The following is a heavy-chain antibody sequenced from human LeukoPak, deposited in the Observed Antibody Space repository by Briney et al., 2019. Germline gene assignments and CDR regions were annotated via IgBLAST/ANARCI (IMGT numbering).Heavy chain of an antibody. D-gene: IGHD3-10*01. Sequence: GGSLRLSCAASGFTLSSYAMSWVRQAPGKGLEWVSLISGSGGNTYYADSVKGRFTISRDNSKNTLYLQMNSLRADDTAVYYCAKVNYGSGTMRYFDYWGQGTLVTVSS. V-gene: IGHV3-23*01. CDR2: ISGSGGNT. J-gene: IGHJ4*02. CDR3: AKVNYGSGTMRYFDY. CDR1: GFTLSSYA.